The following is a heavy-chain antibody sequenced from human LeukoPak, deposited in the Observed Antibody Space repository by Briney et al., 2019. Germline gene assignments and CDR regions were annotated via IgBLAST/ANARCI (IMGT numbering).Heavy chain of an antibody. CDR1: GFTFSSYA. CDR3: ARVSYDILTGLYYFDY. V-gene: IGHV3-30*04. D-gene: IGHD3-9*01. CDR2: ISYDGSNK. J-gene: IGHJ4*02. Sequence: PGRSLRLSCAASGFTFSSYAMHWVRQAPGKGLEWAAVISYDGSNKYYADSVKGRFTISRDNSKNTLYLQMNSLRAEDTAVYYCARVSYDILTGLYYFDYWGQGTLVTVSS.